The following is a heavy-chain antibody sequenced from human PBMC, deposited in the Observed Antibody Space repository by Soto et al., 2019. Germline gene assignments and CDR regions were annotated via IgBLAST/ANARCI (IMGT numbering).Heavy chain of an antibody. CDR1: GGSISSYY. V-gene: IGHV4-59*08. J-gene: IGHJ4*02. D-gene: IGHD4-4*01. CDR2: IYYSGST. Sequence: QVQLQESGPGLVKPSETLSLTCTVSGGSISSYYWSWIRQPPGKGLEWIGYIYYSGSTNYNPSLTSRVPISVDTSKNQFSLKLSSVTAADTAVYYCARGGIVGYSNLFDYWGQGTLVTVSS. CDR3: ARGGIVGYSNLFDY.